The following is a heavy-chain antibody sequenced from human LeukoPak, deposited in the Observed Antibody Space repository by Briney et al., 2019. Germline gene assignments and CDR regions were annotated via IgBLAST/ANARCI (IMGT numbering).Heavy chain of an antibody. CDR3: ARDGGSSWYYYGMDV. CDR1: GGSINSGNYY. J-gene: IGHJ6*02. Sequence: SETLSLTCTVSGGSINSGNYYWSWIRQHPGKGLEWIGYIHYSGSTNYNPSLKSRVTMSVDTSKKQFFLRLTSVTAADTAVYYCARDGGSSWYYYGMDVWGQGTTVTVSS. D-gene: IGHD6-13*01. CDR2: IHYSGST. V-gene: IGHV4-31*03.